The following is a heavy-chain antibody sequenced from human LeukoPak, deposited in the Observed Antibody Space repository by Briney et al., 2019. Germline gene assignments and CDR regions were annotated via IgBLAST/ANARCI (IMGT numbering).Heavy chain of an antibody. CDR3: ARDLWGQFYFDY. V-gene: IGHV3-23*01. J-gene: IGHJ4*02. Sequence: GGSLRLSCAASGFTFSSYPMSWVRQAPGKGLEWVSGISGSGAGTYYADSVKGRFTISRDNSKNTLYLQVNSLRGDDTAVYYCARDLWGQFYFDYWGRGTLVTVSS. CDR1: GFTFSSYP. CDR2: ISGSGAGT. D-gene: IGHD3-16*01.